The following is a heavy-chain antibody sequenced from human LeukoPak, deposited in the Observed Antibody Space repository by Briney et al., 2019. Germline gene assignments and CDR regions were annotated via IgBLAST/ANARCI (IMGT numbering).Heavy chain of an antibody. V-gene: IGHV5-51*01. J-gene: IGHJ6*02. CDR2: IYPGDSDT. CDR3: ARQGRFSTSYYYYGMDV. D-gene: IGHD3-3*01. CDR1: GYSFTSYW. Sequence: GESLTISCKGSGYSFTSYWIGWVRQMPGKGLEWMGIIYPGDSDTRYSPSFQGQVTISADKSISTAYLQWSSLKASDTAMYYCARQGRFSTSYYYYGMDVWGQGTTVTVSS.